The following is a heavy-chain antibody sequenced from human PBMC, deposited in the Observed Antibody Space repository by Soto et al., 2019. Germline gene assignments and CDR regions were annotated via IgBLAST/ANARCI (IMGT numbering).Heavy chain of an antibody. V-gene: IGHV3-15*01. J-gene: IGHJ6*02. CDR2: IKSKTDGGTT. Sequence: GGSLRLSCAASGFTFSNAWMSWVRQAPGKGLEWVGRIKSKTDGGTTDYAAPVKGRFTISRDDSKNTLYLQMNSLKTEDTAVYYCTTDTYDSSGYYNHYYYGMDVWGQGTTVTVSS. D-gene: IGHD3-22*01. CDR1: GFTFSNAW. CDR3: TTDTYDSSGYYNHYYYGMDV.